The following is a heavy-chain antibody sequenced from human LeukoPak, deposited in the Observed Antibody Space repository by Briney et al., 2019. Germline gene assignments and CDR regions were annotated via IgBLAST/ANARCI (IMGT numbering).Heavy chain of an antibody. Sequence: GGSLRLSCAASGFTFSNYGMHWVRQAPGKGLEWVAIISYDGSNTYYADSVKGRFTISRDNSKNTLYLQMNNLRDEDTAVYYCAKDRDILTGEDYYYGMDVWDKGTTVTVSS. V-gene: IGHV3-30*18. CDR2: ISYDGSNT. CDR1: GFTFSNYG. CDR3: AKDRDILTGEDYYYGMDV. D-gene: IGHD3-9*01. J-gene: IGHJ6*04.